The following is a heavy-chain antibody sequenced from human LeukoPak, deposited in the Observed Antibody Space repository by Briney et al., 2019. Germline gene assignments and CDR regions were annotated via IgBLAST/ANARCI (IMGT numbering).Heavy chain of an antibody. V-gene: IGHV4-59*08. J-gene: IGHJ4*02. CDR1: GASINTYY. CDR2: ISYSGNT. D-gene: IGHD3-10*01. Sequence: PSETLSLTCTVSGASINTYYWSWIRQPPGKGLEYIAYISYSGNTNYNPSLQSRVTMSVDTSNNQFSLRLSSVTAADTAVYYCARLAGDLLSNFDYWGQGTLVTVSS. CDR3: ARLAGDLLSNFDY.